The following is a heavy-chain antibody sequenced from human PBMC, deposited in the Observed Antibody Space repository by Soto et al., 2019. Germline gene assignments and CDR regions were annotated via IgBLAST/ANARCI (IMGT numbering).Heavy chain of an antibody. CDR1: GGSIGGYY. Sequence: SETLSLTCTVSGGSIGGYYWSWIRQPPGKGLEWIGYIYYSGSTNYNPSLKSRVTISVDTSKNQFSLKLSSVTAADTAVYYCARHVRWDYYYYYYMDVWGKGTTVTVSS. D-gene: IGHD3-10*02. V-gene: IGHV4-59*08. CDR2: IYYSGST. CDR3: ARHVRWDYYYYYYMDV. J-gene: IGHJ6*03.